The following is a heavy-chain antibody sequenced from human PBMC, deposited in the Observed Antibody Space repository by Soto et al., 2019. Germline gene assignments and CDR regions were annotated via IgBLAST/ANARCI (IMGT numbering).Heavy chain of an antibody. CDR1: GFSLSTSGVG. V-gene: IGHV2-5*02. J-gene: IGHJ6*02. CDR2: IYWDDDK. CDR3: AHRGVLRYFDWLLRPYYGMDV. Sequence: QITLKESGPPLVKPTQTLTLTCTFSGFSLSTSGVGVGWIRQPPGKALEWLALIYWDDDKRYSPSLKSRLTITKDTSKNQVVLTMTNMDHVDTATYYCAHRGVLRYFDWLLRPYYGMDVWGQGTTVTVSS. D-gene: IGHD3-9*01.